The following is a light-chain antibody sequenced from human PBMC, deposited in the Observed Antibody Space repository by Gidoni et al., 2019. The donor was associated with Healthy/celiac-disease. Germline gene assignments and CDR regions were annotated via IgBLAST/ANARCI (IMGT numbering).Light chain of an antibody. Sequence: DLQMTQSPSSLSASVGDRVTITCRASQSISSYLNWYQQQPGKAPKLLIYAASSLQSGVPSRFSGSGSATDFTLTISSLQPEDFATYYCQQSYSTPRTFGQGTKVEIK. J-gene: IGKJ1*01. CDR1: QSISSY. CDR2: AAS. V-gene: IGKV1-39*01. CDR3: QQSYSTPRT.